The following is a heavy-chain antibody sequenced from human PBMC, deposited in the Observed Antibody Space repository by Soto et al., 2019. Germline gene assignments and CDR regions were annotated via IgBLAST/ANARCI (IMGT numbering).Heavy chain of an antibody. D-gene: IGHD3-16*01. CDR1: GGSLSGYY. Sequence: QVQLQQWGAGLLKPSETLSLTCAVYGGSLSGYYWSWIRQPPGKGLEWIGEINRSGSTNYIPSLKSRVIISVDTSKNQFSLKLLSVTAADTAVYYCARGLLGGAATWGQGTLVTVSS. J-gene: IGHJ5*02. V-gene: IGHV4-34*01. CDR2: INRSGST. CDR3: ARGLLGGAAT.